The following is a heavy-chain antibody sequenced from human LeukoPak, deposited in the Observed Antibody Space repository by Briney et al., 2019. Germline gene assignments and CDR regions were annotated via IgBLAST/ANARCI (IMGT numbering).Heavy chain of an antibody. Sequence: SETLSLTCTVSGVSVSSGSYYWSWIRQPPGKGLEWIGYIYYSGSTNYNPSLKSRVTISVDTSKNQFSLKLSSVTAADTAVYYCARGGYTADYWGQGTLVTVSS. CDR3: ARGGYTADY. CDR2: IYYSGST. D-gene: IGHD5-24*01. J-gene: IGHJ4*02. CDR1: GVSVSSGSYY. V-gene: IGHV4-61*01.